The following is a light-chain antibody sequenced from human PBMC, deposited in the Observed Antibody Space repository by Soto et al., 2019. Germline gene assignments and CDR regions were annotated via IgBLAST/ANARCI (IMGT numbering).Light chain of an antibody. J-gene: IGKJ2*01. CDR1: QSVSSY. CDR2: DAS. Sequence: ELVLTQSPATLSLSPGERATLSCRASQSVSSYLALYQQKPGQAPRLLIYDASNMATGIPARFSCSGSGTAFTRTISRLEPEDFAVYSCQQRSNWPYTFGQGTKLEIK. V-gene: IGKV3-11*01. CDR3: QQRSNWPYT.